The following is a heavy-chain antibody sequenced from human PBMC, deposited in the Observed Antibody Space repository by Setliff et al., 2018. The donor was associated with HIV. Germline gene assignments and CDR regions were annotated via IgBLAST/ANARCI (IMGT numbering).Heavy chain of an antibody. Sequence: GGSLRLSCAASGFTFRNYGMHWVRQAPGKGLEWVAFIRLDGSDKFYADSVKGRFTISRDNSKNTLFLQMNSLRSEDTAVYYCARRGFVSAWYDQPIYFYYYMDVWGKGTTVTVSS. J-gene: IGHJ6*03. D-gene: IGHD6-19*01. V-gene: IGHV3-30*02. CDR3: ARRGFVSAWYDQPIYFYYYMDV. CDR1: GFTFRNYG. CDR2: IRLDGSDK.